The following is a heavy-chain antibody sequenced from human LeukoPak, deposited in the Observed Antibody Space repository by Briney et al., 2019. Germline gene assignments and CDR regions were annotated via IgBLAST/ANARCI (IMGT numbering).Heavy chain of an antibody. CDR3: ARDYIIDYYDSSGYYEGIDY. D-gene: IGHD3-22*01. J-gene: IGHJ4*02. V-gene: IGHV1-18*01. Sequence: ASVKVSCKASGCTFTSYGISWVRQAPGQGLEWMGWISAYNGNTNYAQKLQGRVTMTTDTSTSTAYMELRSLRSDDTAVYYCARDYIIDYYDSSGYYEGIDYWGQGTLVTVSS. CDR2: ISAYNGNT. CDR1: GCTFTSYG.